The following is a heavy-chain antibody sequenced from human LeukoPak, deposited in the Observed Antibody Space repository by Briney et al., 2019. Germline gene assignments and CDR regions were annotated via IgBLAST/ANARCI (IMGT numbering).Heavy chain of an antibody. V-gene: IGHV4-59*01. J-gene: IGHJ3*02. CDR3: ARHITPDAFDI. D-gene: IGHD1-14*01. CDR2: IYYSENA. CDR1: GASISSYY. Sequence: SETLSLTCTVSGASISSYYWSWIRQPPGKGLEWIGYIYYSENANYNPSLKSRVTISVDTSKNQLSLKLISVTAADTAVYYCARHITPDAFDIWGQGTMVTVSS.